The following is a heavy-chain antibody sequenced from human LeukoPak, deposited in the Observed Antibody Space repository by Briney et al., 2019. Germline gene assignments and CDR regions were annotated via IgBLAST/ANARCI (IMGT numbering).Heavy chain of an antibody. Sequence: SETLSLTCTVSGGSISSYYWSWIRQPPGKGLEWIGYIYTSGSTNYNPSLKSRVTISVDTSKNQFSLKLSSVTAADTAVYYWASQFRYSGSYQLDYWGQGTLVTVSS. CDR1: GGSISSYY. D-gene: IGHD1-26*01. J-gene: IGHJ4*02. V-gene: IGHV4-4*09. CDR3: ASQFRYSGSYQLDY. CDR2: IYTSGST.